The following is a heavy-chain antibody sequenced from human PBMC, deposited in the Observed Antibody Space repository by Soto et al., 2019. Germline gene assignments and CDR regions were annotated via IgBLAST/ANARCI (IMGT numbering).Heavy chain of an antibody. CDR1: GFPFNSYT. Sequence: PGGSLRLSCAASGFPFNSYTMTWVRQAPGMGLEWVSSITTDGTSIYYADTVKGRFTISRDNDKNSLYLQMNSLTVDDTVIYYCAKDQGLLWFGYYGMDVWGQGTTVTVSS. CDR2: ITTDGTSI. J-gene: IGHJ6*02. CDR3: AKDQGLLWFGYYGMDV. D-gene: IGHD3-10*01. V-gene: IGHV3-21*01.